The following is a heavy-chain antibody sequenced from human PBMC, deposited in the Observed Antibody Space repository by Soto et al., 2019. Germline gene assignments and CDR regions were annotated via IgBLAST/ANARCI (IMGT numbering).Heavy chain of an antibody. CDR3: AKAGIAVAGYFDY. Sequence: SETLSLTCTVSGGSISSGGYYWSWIRQHPGKGLEWIGYIYYSGSTYYNPSLKSRVTISVDTSKNQFSLKLSSVTAADTAVYYCAKAGIAVAGYFDYWGQGTLVTVSS. CDR2: IYYSGST. J-gene: IGHJ4*02. V-gene: IGHV4-31*03. D-gene: IGHD6-19*01. CDR1: GGSISSGGYY.